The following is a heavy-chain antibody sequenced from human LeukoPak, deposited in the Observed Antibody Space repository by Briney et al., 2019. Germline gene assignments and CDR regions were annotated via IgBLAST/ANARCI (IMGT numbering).Heavy chain of an antibody. CDR3: ASPLGYDSSGYCY. Sequence: PSETLSLTCTVSGGSISSGGYYWNWIRQHPGKGLEWIGYIYYSGSTYYNPSLKSRVTISVDTSKNQFSLKLSSVTTADTAVYYCASPLGYDSSGYCYWGQGTLVTVSS. CDR2: IYYSGST. CDR1: GGSISSGGYY. J-gene: IGHJ4*02. D-gene: IGHD3-22*01. V-gene: IGHV4-31*03.